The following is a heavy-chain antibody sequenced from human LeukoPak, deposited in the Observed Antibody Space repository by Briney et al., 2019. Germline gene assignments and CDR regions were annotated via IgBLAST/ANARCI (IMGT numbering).Heavy chain of an antibody. CDR3: ARGGSTDSIHSCGGNCYFLDY. CDR2: INPNSGGT. D-gene: IGHD2-21*02. V-gene: IGHV1-2*02. Sequence: GASVKVSCKASGYTFTGNHMHWVRQAPGQGVEWMGWINPNSGGTNYAQKFQGRVIMTRDTSISTAYMELSRLGSDDTAVYYCARGGSTDSIHSCGGNCYFLDYWGQGTLVTVSS. J-gene: IGHJ4*02. CDR1: GYTFTGNH.